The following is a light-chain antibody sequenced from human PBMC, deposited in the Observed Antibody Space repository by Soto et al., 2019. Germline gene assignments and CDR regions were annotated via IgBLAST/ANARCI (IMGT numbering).Light chain of an antibody. CDR3: QKYNSALWT. V-gene: IGKV1-27*01. Sequence: DIEMTQSPSSLSASVGDRVTLTCRASQSISNYLAWCHQKPGKVPTLLIFDASTFQSGVPSRFSGSRSGTDFTLTISSLQPEDVATYYCQKYNSALWTFGQGTKVEIK. CDR2: DAS. J-gene: IGKJ1*01. CDR1: QSISNY.